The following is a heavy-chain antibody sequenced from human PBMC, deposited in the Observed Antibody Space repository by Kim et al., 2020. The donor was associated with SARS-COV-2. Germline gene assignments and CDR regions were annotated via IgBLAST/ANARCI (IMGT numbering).Heavy chain of an antibody. D-gene: IGHD1-26*01. V-gene: IGHV3-7*01. CDR2: IKHDGSMD. Sequence: GGSLRLSCAPSGFTFSTSWMNWVRQAPGKGLEWVANIKHDGSMDYYVDSVKGRFTISRDNAKNSLYLQMNSLRAEDTAIYYCTRVSLGASEDYWGQGTLVTVSS. CDR1: GFTFSTSW. J-gene: IGHJ4*01. CDR3: TRVSLGASEDY.